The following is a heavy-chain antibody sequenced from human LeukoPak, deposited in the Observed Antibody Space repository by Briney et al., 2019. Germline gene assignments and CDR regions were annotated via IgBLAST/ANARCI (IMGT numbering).Heavy chain of an antibody. D-gene: IGHD3-10*01. Sequence: GGSLRLSCAASGFTFSSYAMHWVRQAPGKGLEWVAVISYDGSNKYYADSVKGRFTISRDNSKNTLYLQMNSLRAEDTAVYYCAKVHPYYSASGSPSGGLDSWGQGALVTVSS. V-gene: IGHV3-30-3*01. CDR3: AKVHPYYSASGSPSGGLDS. CDR1: GFTFSSYA. CDR2: ISYDGSNK. J-gene: IGHJ4*02.